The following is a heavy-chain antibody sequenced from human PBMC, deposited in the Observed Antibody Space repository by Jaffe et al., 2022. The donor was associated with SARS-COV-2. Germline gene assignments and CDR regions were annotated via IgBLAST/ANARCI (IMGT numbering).Heavy chain of an antibody. J-gene: IGHJ6*02. Sequence: QVQLVESGGGVVQPGRSLRLSCAASGFTFSSYGMHWVRQAPGKGLEWVAVIWYDGSNKYYADSVKGRFTISRDNSKNTLYLQMNSLRAEDTAVYYCARDRANDYGDYDYYYGMDVWGQGTTVTVSS. V-gene: IGHV3-33*01. CDR1: GFTFSSYG. CDR2: IWYDGSNK. D-gene: IGHD4-17*01. CDR3: ARDRANDYGDYDYYYGMDV.